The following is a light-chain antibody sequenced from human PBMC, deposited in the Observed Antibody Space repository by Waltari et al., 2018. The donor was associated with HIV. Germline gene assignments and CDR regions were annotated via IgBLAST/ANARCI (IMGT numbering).Light chain of an antibody. CDR3: AAWDDNLVAYV. CDR2: SND. Sequence: QSVLTQPPSASATPGQRFTISCSGSSSNIGSNTVNWYQQVSGTAPKLLISSNDQRPSGVPDRFSGSKSGTSASLAITGRQSEDEADYYCAAWDDNLVAYVFGTGTKVTVL. CDR1: SSNIGSNT. V-gene: IGLV1-44*01. J-gene: IGLJ1*01.